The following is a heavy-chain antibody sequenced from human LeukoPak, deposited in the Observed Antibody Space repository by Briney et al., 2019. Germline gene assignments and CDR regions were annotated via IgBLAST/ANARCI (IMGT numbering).Heavy chain of an antibody. CDR3: ARGGLISLANTPLGAFDI. V-gene: IGHV4-39*07. CDR2: IYYSGST. J-gene: IGHJ3*02. Sequence: SETLSLTCSVSGGSVSGTNYYWAWIRQPPEKGLEWIGTIYYSGSTYYNVSLKSRVTISVDTSKNQFSLNLSSVTAADTAVYYCARGGLISLANTPLGAFDIWGQGTMVSVSS. CDR1: GGSVSGTNYY. D-gene: IGHD3/OR15-3a*01.